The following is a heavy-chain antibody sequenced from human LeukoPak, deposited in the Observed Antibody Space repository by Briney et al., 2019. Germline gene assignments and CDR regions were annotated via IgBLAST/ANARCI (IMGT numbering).Heavy chain of an antibody. D-gene: IGHD3-3*01. CDR2: VNWNGGSI. CDR1: GFTFDDYA. V-gene: IGHV3-9*03. CDR3: AKGAYYDFWSGFDY. Sequence: GGSLRLSCATSGFTFDDYAMHWVRQVPGKGLEWISGVNWNGGSIGYADSVKGRFTISRDNAKSSLYLQMNSLRAEDMALYYCAKGAYYDFWSGFDYWGQGTLVTVSS. J-gene: IGHJ4*02.